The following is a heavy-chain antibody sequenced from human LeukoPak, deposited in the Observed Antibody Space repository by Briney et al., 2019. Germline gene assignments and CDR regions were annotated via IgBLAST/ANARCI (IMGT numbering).Heavy chain of an antibody. V-gene: IGHV1-24*01. CDR3: ASPPPLRYFDWLPPTYDY. CDR1: GYTLTELS. J-gene: IGHJ4*02. Sequence: ASVKVSCKVSGYTLTELSMHWVRQAPGKWLEWMGGFDPEDGETIYAQKFHGRVTMTEDTSTDTAYMELSSLRSEDTAVYYCASPPPLRYFDWLPPTYDYWGQGTLVTVSS. CDR2: FDPEDGET. D-gene: IGHD3-9*01.